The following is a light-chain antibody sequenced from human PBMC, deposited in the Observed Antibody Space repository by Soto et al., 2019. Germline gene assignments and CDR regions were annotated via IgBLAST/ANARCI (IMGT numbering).Light chain of an antibody. J-gene: IGLJ2*01. CDR2: DNN. CDR1: SSNIGNNY. V-gene: IGLV1-51*01. CDR3: GTWDSSLNGVV. Sequence: QSALTQPPSMSAAPGQRVTISCSGSSSNIGNNYVSWYRQLPGTAPKLLIYDNNRRPSGISDRFSGSKSGTSATLDITGLQTGDEADYYCGTWDSSLNGVVFGGGTQLTVL.